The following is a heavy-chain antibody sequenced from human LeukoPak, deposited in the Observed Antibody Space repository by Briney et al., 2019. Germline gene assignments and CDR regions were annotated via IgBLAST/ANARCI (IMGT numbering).Heavy chain of an antibody. D-gene: IGHD3-22*01. J-gene: IGHJ4*02. CDR2: IWYDGNNK. CDR3: ARDLYYYDSSGLEFGY. Sequence: PGGSLRLSCAASGFTFSSYGMHWVRQAPGKGLEWVAIIWYDGNNKYYADSVKGRFTISRDNSKNTLYLQMNSLRAEDTAVYYCARDLYYYDSSGLEFGYWGQGTLVTVSS. CDR1: GFTFSSYG. V-gene: IGHV3-33*01.